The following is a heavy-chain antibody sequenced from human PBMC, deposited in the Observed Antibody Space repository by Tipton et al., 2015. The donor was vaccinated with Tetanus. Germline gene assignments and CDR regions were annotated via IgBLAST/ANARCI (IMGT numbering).Heavy chain of an antibody. J-gene: IGHJ4*02. CDR2: SWYDGTDK. Sequence: SLRLSCATSGLFFKNAWMNWVRQAPGKGLEWVAVSWYDGTDKYYADSVKGRFTISRDNSKNTLYLQMNSLRVEDTAVYYCAREADCSGGSCFSGDFDNWGQGTQVTVSS. CDR3: AREADCSGGSCFSGDFDN. V-gene: IGHV3-33*08. CDR1: GLFFKNAW. D-gene: IGHD2-15*01.